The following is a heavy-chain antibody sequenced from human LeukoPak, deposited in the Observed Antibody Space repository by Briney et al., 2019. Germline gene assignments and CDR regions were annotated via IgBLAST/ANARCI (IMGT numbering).Heavy chain of an antibody. D-gene: IGHD1-1*01. CDR1: GFTFSNYW. CDR2: IKQDGSEK. Sequence: GGSLRLSCAASGFTFSNYWMGWVRQAPGKGLEWVANIKQDGSEKYYVDSVRGRFSMSRDNARNSLYLQMNSLRAEDTAVYYCARGVPTGIDYFDYWGQGTLVTVSS. CDR3: ARGVPTGIDYFDY. V-gene: IGHV3-7*01. J-gene: IGHJ4*02.